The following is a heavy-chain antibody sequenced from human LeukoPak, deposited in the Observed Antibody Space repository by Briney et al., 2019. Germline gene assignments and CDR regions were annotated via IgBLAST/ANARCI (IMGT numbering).Heavy chain of an antibody. CDR1: GGSISSYY. CDR3: AKEESDYYDSSGYYRPRAFDI. Sequence: SETLSLTCTVSGGSISSYYWSWIRQPPGKGLEWIGYIYYSGSTNYNPSLKSRVTISVDTSKNQFSLKLSSVTAADTAVYYCAKEESDYYDSSGYYRPRAFDIWGQGTMVTVSS. CDR2: IYYSGST. D-gene: IGHD3-22*01. J-gene: IGHJ3*02. V-gene: IGHV4-59*01.